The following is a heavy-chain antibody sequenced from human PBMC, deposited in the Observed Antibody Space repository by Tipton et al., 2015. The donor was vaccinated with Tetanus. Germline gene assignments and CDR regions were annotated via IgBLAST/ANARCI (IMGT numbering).Heavy chain of an antibody. CDR2: ISGNGGST. J-gene: IGHJ4*02. CDR1: GFTFSSYS. Sequence: SLRLSCAASGFTFSSYSMNWVRQAPGKGLEWVSFISGNGGSTYYPDSVKGRFTISRDNSKNTLSLQMISLRAEDTAIYYCARGRERCRGTNCHRATDYWGQGTLVTVSS. V-gene: IGHV3-23*01. D-gene: IGHD2-2*01. CDR3: ARGRERCRGTNCHRATDY.